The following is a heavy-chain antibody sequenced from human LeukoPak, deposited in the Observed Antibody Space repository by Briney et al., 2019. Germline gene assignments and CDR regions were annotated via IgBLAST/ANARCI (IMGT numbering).Heavy chain of an antibody. V-gene: IGHV3-9*01. D-gene: IGHD6-13*01. CDR2: INWNSGNI. Sequence: PGGSLRLSCAASGFTFDDYAMHRVRQAPGKGLEWVSGINWNSGNIGYADSVKGRFTISRDNAKNSLYLQMNSLRAEDTALYYCAKGREQQLVRGFDYWGQGTLVTVSS. J-gene: IGHJ4*02. CDR3: AKGREQQLVRGFDY. CDR1: GFTFDDYA.